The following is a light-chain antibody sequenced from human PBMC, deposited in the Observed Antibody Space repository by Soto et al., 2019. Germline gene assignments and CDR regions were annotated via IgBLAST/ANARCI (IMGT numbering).Light chain of an antibody. V-gene: IGKV2-30*01. CDR1: QSLVYSDGNTY. CDR2: KVS. CDR3: MLGTDWGSWT. J-gene: IGKJ1*01. Sequence: DVVMTQSPLSLPVTLGQPASISCRSSQSLVYSDGNTYLNWFQQRPGQSPRRLLYKVSNRVSGVPDRFRCSGSCSDFALKISRMEAEDVGVYYGMLGTDWGSWTFGQGTKVEIK.